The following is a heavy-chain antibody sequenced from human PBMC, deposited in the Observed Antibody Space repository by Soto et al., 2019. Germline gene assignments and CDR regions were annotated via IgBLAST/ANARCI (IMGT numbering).Heavy chain of an antibody. CDR2: ISGSGGST. CDR3: ALTFRSWYGYYFDY. D-gene: IGHD6-13*01. CDR1: GFTFSSYA. Sequence: EVQLLESGGGLVQPGGSLRLSCAASGFTFSSYAMSWVRQAPGKGLEWVSAISGSGGSTYYADSVKGRFTISRDNSKTTLYLQMNSLRAQDTAVYYCALTFRSWYGYYFDYWGQGTLVTVSS. J-gene: IGHJ4*02. V-gene: IGHV3-23*01.